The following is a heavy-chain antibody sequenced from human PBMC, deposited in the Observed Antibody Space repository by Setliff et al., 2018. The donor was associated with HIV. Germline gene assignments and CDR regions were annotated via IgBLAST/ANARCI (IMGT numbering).Heavy chain of an antibody. CDR3: ARADYDTGTYYFDF. Sequence: GSLRLSCAASGFTFTDHYMEWVRQPPGKGLEWIGSIYYSGSIYYNPSLKSRLTISVDTSKNHFSLRLSSVTAADTAVYYCARADYDTGTYYFDFWGHGTLVTVSS. D-gene: IGHD3-22*01. V-gene: IGHV4-38-2*01. CDR1: GFTFTDHY. J-gene: IGHJ4*01. CDR2: IYYSGSI.